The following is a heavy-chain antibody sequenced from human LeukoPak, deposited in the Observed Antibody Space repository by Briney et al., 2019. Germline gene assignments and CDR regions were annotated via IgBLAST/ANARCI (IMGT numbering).Heavy chain of an antibody. V-gene: IGHV7-4-1*02. J-gene: IGHJ5*02. D-gene: IGHD3-10*01. CDR2: INTNTGNP. Sequence: GASVKVSCKASGYTFTSYDINWVRQATGQGLEWMGWINTNTGNPTYAQGFTGRFVFSLDTSVSTAYLQISSLKAEDTAVYYCASRGWFGELLGHNWFDPWGQGTLVTVSS. CDR1: GYTFTSYD. CDR3: ASRGWFGELLGHNWFDP.